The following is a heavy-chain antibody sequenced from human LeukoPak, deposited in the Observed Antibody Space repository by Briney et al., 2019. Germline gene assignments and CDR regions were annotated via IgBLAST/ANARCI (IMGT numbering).Heavy chain of an antibody. V-gene: IGHV3-69-1*01. D-gene: IGHD3/OR15-3a*01. CDR1: GVSFSYHG. J-gene: IGHJ4*02. Sequence: PGGSLRLSCVGSGVSFSYHGMNRVRQAPGKGLEWVSYISLSGTPYYSDSVRGRFTVSRDDARNSLYLQMNSLRAEDTAVYYCARWVALTGLDYWGQGILVTVSS. CDR3: ARWVALTGLDY. CDR2: ISLSGTP.